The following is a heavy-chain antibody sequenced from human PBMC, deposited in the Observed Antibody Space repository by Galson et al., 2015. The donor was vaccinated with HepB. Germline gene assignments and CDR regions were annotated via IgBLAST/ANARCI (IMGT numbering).Heavy chain of an antibody. CDR3: AREIKGYFDWLLYWFDP. Sequence: SVKVSCKASGYTFTSYAMHWVRQAPGQRLEWMGWINAGNGNTKYSQKFQGRVTITRDTSASTAYMELSSLRSEDTAVYYCAREIKGYFDWLLYWFDPWDQGTLVTVSS. CDR2: INAGNGNT. CDR1: GYTFTSYA. D-gene: IGHD3-9*01. V-gene: IGHV1-3*01. J-gene: IGHJ5*02.